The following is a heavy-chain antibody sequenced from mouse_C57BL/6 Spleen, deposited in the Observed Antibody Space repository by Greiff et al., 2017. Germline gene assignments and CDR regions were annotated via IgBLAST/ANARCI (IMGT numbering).Heavy chain of an antibody. V-gene: IGHV5-4*01. CDR1: GFTFSSYA. Sequence: EVKLMESGGGLVKPGGSLKLSCAASGFTFSSYAMSWVRQTPEKRLEWVATISDGGSYTYYPDNEKNRFTICRDNAKNNLYLQMSQLKSEETAMYDCARDGDYGYGYFDYWGQGTTLTVSS. CDR3: ARDGDYGYGYFDY. CDR2: ISDGGSYT. J-gene: IGHJ2*01. D-gene: IGHD2-2*01.